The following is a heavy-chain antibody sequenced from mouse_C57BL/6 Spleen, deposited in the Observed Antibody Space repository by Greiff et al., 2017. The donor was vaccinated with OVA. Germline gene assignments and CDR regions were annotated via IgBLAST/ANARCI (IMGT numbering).Heavy chain of an antibody. CDR1: GYTFTDYY. V-gene: IGHV1-26*01. Sequence: EVQLQQSGPELVKPGASVKISCKASGYTFTDYYMNWVKQSHGKSLEWIGDINPNNGGTSYNQKFKGKATLTVDKSSSTAYMELRSLTSEDSAVYYCARKVRSSGNFDYWGQGTTLTVSS. J-gene: IGHJ2*01. D-gene: IGHD3-2*02. CDR2: INPNNGGT. CDR3: ARKVRSSGNFDY.